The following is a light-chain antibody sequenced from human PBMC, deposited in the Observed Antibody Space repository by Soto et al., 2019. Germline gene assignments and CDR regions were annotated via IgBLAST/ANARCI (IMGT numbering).Light chain of an antibody. V-gene: IGKV1-17*01. CDR2: AES. Sequence: DIQMTESPSALSASLGDRFTITCLASQRIRNDLGWYQQTPGKAPKRLIYAESSLHSGVPSRFSGSGSGKEFTLTLSSLQPEDFATYYCLQHNSYPYTFGQVTKVDIK. CDR1: QRIRND. CDR3: LQHNSYPYT. J-gene: IGKJ2*01.